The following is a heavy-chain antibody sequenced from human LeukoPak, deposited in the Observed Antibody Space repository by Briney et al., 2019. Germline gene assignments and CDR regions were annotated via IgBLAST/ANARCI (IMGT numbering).Heavy chain of an antibody. CDR3: GRNSDFWSGYLGDWDY. D-gene: IGHD3-3*01. J-gene: IGHJ4*02. CDR1: GYSISSGYY. V-gene: IGHV4-38-2*01. CDR2: IYHSGST. Sequence: SETLSLTCAVSGYSISSGYYWGWIRQPPGKGLEWIGSIYHSGSTYYNLSLKSRVTISVDTSKNQFSLKLSSVTAADTAVYYWGRNSDFWSGYLGDWDYWGQGTLVTVSS.